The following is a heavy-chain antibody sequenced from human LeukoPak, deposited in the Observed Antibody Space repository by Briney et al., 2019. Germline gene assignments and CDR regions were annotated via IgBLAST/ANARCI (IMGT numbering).Heavy chain of an antibody. J-gene: IGHJ6*03. CDR2: MNPNSGNT. CDR3: ARSPKPLWSVYPGPYYYYYMDV. V-gene: IGHV1-8*01. CDR1: GYTFTSYD. Sequence: GASVKVSCKASGYTFTSYDINWVRQATGQGLEWMGWMNPNSGNTGYAQKFQGRVTMTRNTSISTAYMELSSLRSEDTAVYYCARSPKPLWSVYPGPYYYYYMDVWGKGTTVTVSS. D-gene: IGHD3-3*01.